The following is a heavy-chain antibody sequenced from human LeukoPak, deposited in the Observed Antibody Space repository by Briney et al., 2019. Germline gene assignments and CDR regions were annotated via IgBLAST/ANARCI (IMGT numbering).Heavy chain of an antibody. CDR2: ISGSGGST. CDR1: GFTFSSYA. Sequence: GGSLRLSGAASGFTFSSYAMSWVRQAPGKGLEWVSAISGSGGSTYYADSVKGRSTISRDNAKNTLYLQMNSLRAEDTAVYYCARGNAKVDPWGQGTLVTVSS. V-gene: IGHV3-23*01. CDR3: ARGNAKVDP. J-gene: IGHJ5*02.